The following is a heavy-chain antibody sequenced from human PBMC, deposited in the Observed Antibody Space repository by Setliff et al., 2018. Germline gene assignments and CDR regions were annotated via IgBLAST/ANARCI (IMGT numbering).Heavy chain of an antibody. CDR1: GDSISNYY. CDR3: AASRAYTGAVEEWFLPKTFDF. V-gene: IGHV4-4*07. J-gene: IGHJ4*02. D-gene: IGHD3-10*01. CDR2: IYVTEST. Sequence: SETLSLTCTVSGDSISNYYWNWIRQPAGKGLEWIGRIYVTESTKYNPSLKSRVTLSIDTSKNQFSLKLSSVTAADATLYYCAASRAYTGAVEEWFLPKTFDFWGQGSPVTVSS.